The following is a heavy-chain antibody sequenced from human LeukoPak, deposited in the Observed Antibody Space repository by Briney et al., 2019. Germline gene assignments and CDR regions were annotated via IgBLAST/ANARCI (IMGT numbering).Heavy chain of an antibody. J-gene: IGHJ4*02. V-gene: IGHV3-33*01. D-gene: IGHD6-13*01. CDR1: GFTFSSYG. CDR2: IWYDGRNK. CDR3: ARDPYSSSSGSGDY. Sequence: GGSVRLSCAASGFTFSSYGIHWVRQAPGKGLEWVAVIWYDGRNKHYADTVKGRFTTARDKARNTLFLQMNSLRAEDTSLYYCARDPYSSSSGSGDYWGQGTLVTVSS.